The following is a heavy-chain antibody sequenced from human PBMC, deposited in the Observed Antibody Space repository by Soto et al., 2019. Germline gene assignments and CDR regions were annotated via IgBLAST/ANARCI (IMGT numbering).Heavy chain of an antibody. D-gene: IGHD3-22*01. CDR1: GFTFSSYD. CDR2: TGTAGDP. Sequence: PGGSLRLSCAASGFTFSSYDMHWVRQATGKGLEWVSATGTAGDPYYPGSVKGRFTISRENAKNSLYLQMNSLRAGDTAVYYCARGGGYYDSSGYYYYYGMDVWGQGTTVTVSS. V-gene: IGHV3-13*05. J-gene: IGHJ6*02. CDR3: ARGGGYYDSSGYYYYYGMDV.